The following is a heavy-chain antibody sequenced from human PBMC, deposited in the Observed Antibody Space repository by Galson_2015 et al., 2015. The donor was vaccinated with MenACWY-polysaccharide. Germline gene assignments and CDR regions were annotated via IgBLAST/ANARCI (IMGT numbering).Heavy chain of an antibody. CDR3: TRPQRRAGFNLGNFDF. CDR1: GYTFTRYW. CDR2: ISPGDSDT. Sequence: QSGAEVKKPGESLKISCQGSGYTFTRYWIAWVRQMPGKGLEWMGIISPGDSDTRYSPSFQGQVTISADKSISTAYLQWSSLKASDTAMYYCTRPQRRAGFNLGNFDFWVQGTLVTVSS. D-gene: IGHD5-24*01. V-gene: IGHV5-51*01. J-gene: IGHJ4*02.